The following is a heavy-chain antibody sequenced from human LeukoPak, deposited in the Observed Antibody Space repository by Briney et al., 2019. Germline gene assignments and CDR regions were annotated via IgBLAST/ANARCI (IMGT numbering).Heavy chain of an antibody. CDR2: ISGSGGST. J-gene: IGHJ6*02. V-gene: IGHV3-23*01. D-gene: IGHD1-1*01. Sequence: GGSLRLSCAASGFXFSSYAISWVREAPGKGLKWVSAISGSGGSTYYADSVKGRFTISRDNSKNTLYLQMNSLRAEDTAVYYCARGERPYYYYGMDVWGQGTSVTVSS. CDR3: ARGERPYYYYGMDV. CDR1: GFXFSSYA.